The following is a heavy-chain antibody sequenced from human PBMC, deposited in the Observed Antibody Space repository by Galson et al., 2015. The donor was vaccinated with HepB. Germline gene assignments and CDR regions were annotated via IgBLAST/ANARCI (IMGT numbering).Heavy chain of an antibody. V-gene: IGHV5-51*01. Sequence: SLRLSCAASTFIFSTYSMDWVRQAPGKGLEWMGIICPGDSDTRYSPSFQGQVTISADKSISTAYLQWSSLKASDTAMYYCARHLRGYSIDYWGQGTLVTVSS. J-gene: IGHJ4*02. D-gene: IGHD6-25*01. CDR3: ARHLRGYSIDY. CDR2: ICPGDSDT. CDR1: TFIFSTYS.